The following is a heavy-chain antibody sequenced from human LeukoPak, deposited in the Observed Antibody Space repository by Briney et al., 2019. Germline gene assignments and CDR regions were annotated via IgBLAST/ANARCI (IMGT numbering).Heavy chain of an antibody. J-gene: IGHJ6*03. CDR3: ARGGLAVAGQVIHYYMDV. V-gene: IGHV1-46*01. Sequence: ASVKVSCKASGYTFTSYYMHWVRQAPGQGLEWMGIINPSGGSTSYAQKFQGRVTMTRDTSTSTVYMELSSLRSEDTAVYYCARGGLAVAGQVIHYYMDVWGKGTTVTVSS. CDR2: INPSGGST. D-gene: IGHD6-19*01. CDR1: GYTFTSYY.